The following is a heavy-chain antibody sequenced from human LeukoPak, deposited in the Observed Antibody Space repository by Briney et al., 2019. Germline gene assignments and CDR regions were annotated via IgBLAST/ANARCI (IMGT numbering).Heavy chain of an antibody. CDR1: GYTFTTSG. Sequence: ASVKVSCKASGYTFTTSGISWVRQAPGQELEWMGIINPSGGSTSYAQKFQGRVTMTRDTSTSTVYMELSSLRSEDTAVYYCARDQDWNYAFDIWGQGTMVTVSS. J-gene: IGHJ3*02. V-gene: IGHV1-46*01. D-gene: IGHD1-7*01. CDR3: ARDQDWNYAFDI. CDR2: INPSGGST.